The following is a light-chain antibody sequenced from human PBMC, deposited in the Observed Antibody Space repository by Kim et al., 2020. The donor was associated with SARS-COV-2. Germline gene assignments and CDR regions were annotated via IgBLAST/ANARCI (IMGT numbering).Light chain of an antibody. CDR2: WAS. CDR3: QQYYSDPLT. V-gene: IGKV4-1*01. CDR1: QSVLYNSNNKNY. Sequence: APINCKSSQSVLYNSNNKNYLAWYQQKPGQPPKLLIYWASTRKSGVPDRFSGSGSGTDFTLTISSLQAEDVAVYYCQQYYSDPLTFGGGTKVDIK. J-gene: IGKJ4*01.